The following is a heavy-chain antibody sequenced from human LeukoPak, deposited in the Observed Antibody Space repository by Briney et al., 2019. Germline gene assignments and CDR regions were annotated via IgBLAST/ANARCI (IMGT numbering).Heavy chain of an antibody. CDR2: IKSDGST. Sequence: PGGSLRLSCVVSRFPFSIYEMNWVRQAPGKGLVWVSRIKSDGSTNYADSVKGRFTISRDNAKNTVSLQMNSLRPEDTGVYYCARAPSEIGGYYPEYFRHWGQGTLVTVSS. CDR1: RFPFSIYE. V-gene: IGHV3-74*01. J-gene: IGHJ1*01. D-gene: IGHD3-22*01. CDR3: ARAPSEIGGYYPEYFRH.